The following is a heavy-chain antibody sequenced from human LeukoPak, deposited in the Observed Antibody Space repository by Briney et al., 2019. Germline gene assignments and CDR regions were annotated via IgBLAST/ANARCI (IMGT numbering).Heavy chain of an antibody. CDR2: INHSGST. Sequence: SETLSLTCAVYGGSFSGYYWSWIRQPPRKGLEWIGEINHSGSTNYNPSLKSRVTISVDKSKNQFSLKLSSVTAADTAVYYCARDTLDYYYYGMDVWGQGTTVTVSS. V-gene: IGHV4-34*01. J-gene: IGHJ6*02. CDR3: ARDTLDYYYYGMDV. CDR1: GGSFSGYY.